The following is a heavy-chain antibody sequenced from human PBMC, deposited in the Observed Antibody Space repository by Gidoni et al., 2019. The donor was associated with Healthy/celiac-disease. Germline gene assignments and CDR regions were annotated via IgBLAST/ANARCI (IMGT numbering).Heavy chain of an antibody. V-gene: IGHV3-48*03. J-gene: IGHJ4*02. Sequence: EVQLVESGGGLVQPGGSLRLSCAASGFTLRSYEMNWVRQFPGKGLEWGSYISSSGSTIYYADSVKGRFTISRYNAKNSLYRQMNSLRAEDTAVYYCARAQVSDSSGWRDSFDYWGQGTLVTVSS. CDR2: ISSSGSTI. D-gene: IGHD6-19*01. CDR3: ARAQVSDSSGWRDSFDY. CDR1: GFTLRSYE.